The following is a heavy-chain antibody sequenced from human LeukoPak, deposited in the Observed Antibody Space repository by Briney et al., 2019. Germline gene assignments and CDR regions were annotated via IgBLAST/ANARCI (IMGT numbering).Heavy chain of an antibody. CDR3: TTDAFH. V-gene: IGHV3-15*01. CDR1: GITFRKAL. J-gene: IGHJ4*02. Sequence: GGSLRLSCAWSGITFRKALMSVVRQAPGRGLEWVGRIKTKTAGGTADYAAPVKDRFTISRDDSKNTLYLQMSSLKTEDTAVYYCTTDAFHWGQGTLVTVSS. CDR2: IKTKTAGGTA.